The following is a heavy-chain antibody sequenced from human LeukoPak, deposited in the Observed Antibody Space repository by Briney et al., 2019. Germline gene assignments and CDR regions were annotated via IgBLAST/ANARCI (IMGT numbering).Heavy chain of an antibody. D-gene: IGHD3-22*01. J-gene: IGHJ4*02. Sequence: GGSLRLSCAASGFTFSSYWMNWARQAPGKGLEWVASINHNGNVNYYVDSVKGRFTISRDNAQNSLYLQMNSLRAEDTAVYYCARDRGYYVFDYWGQGTLVTVSS. CDR2: INHNGNVN. V-gene: IGHV3-7*01. CDR1: GFTFSSYW. CDR3: ARDRGYYVFDY.